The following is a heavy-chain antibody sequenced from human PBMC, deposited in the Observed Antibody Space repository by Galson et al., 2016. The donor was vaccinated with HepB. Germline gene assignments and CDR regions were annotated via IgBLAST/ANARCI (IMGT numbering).Heavy chain of an antibody. CDR1: GGSISSGGYY. Sequence: TLSLTCTVSGGSISSGGYYWSWIRHHPGKGLEWIGYIYYSGSTYYNPSLKSRVTTPIDTSKNQFSLKLSSVTAADTAVYYCARSAAGLSKWWFDPWGQGTLVTVSS. CDR2: IYYSGST. CDR3: ARSAAGLSKWWFDP. D-gene: IGHD6-13*01. J-gene: IGHJ5*02. V-gene: IGHV4-31*03.